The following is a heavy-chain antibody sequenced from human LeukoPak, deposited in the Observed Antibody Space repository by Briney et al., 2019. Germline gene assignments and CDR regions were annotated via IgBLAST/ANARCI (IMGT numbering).Heavy chain of an antibody. Sequence: PGGSLRLSCAAPGFTVSSYGMNWVRQPPGKGLEWVSSITSISSSINYADSVKGRFTISRDNAKNSIYVQMKSLRAEDTAVYYCARARGSSWYRWDWFDPWGQGTLVTVSS. V-gene: IGHV3-21*06. CDR3: ARARGSSWYRWDWFDP. D-gene: IGHD6-13*01. CDR2: ITSISSSI. CDR1: GFTVSSYG. J-gene: IGHJ5*02.